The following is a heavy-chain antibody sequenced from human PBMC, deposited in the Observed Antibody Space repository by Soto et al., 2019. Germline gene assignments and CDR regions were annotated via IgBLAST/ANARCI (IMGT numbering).Heavy chain of an antibody. Sequence: PSETLSLTCTVSGGSISSSSYYWGWIRQPPGKGLEWIGTIYYSGSTYYNPSLKSRVTISVDTSKNQFSLKLTSVTAADTAVFYCARHRNGGPDYWGQGTLVTVPS. D-gene: IGHD3-16*01. J-gene: IGHJ4*02. V-gene: IGHV4-39*01. CDR2: IYYSGST. CDR1: GGSISSSSYY. CDR3: ARHRNGGPDY.